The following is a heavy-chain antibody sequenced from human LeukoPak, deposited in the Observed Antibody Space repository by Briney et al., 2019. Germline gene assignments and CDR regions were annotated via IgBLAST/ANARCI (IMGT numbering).Heavy chain of an antibody. CDR1: GFTSRTYS. J-gene: IGHJ5*01. CDR3: ARDDFGDYLGWFDS. CDR2: ISSTSSTV. Sequence: GGSLRLSCAASGFTSRTYSMNWVRQAPGKGLEWVSYISSTSSTVHYADSVKGRFTVSRDNAKNSLFLQMNSLRAEDTAVYYCARDDFGDYLGWFDSWGQGTLVTVSS. D-gene: IGHD4-17*01. V-gene: IGHV3-48*04.